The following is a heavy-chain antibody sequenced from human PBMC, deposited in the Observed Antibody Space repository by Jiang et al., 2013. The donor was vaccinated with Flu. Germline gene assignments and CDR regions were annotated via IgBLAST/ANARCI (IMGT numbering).Heavy chain of an antibody. CDR1: GYSFTSYW. CDR3: ARSPPSTATGFNGPDY. CDR2: IDPSDSYT. D-gene: IGHD6-13*01. V-gene: IGHV5-10-1*01. J-gene: IGHJ4*02. Sequence: GAEVKKPGEPLRISCKGSGYSFTSYWITWVRQMPGKGLEWMGRIDPSDSYTNYSPSFQGHVTISADKSISTAYLQWNSLQASDTAMYYCARSPPSTATGFNGPDYWGQGTLVTVSS.